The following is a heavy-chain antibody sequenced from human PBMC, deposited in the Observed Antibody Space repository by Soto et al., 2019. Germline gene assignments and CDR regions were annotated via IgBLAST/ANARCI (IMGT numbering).Heavy chain of an antibody. CDR3: AKGILSATIGPYAMDV. CDR2: ISYDGNYI. D-gene: IGHD3-16*01. CDR1: GFAFSSYA. J-gene: IGHJ6*02. Sequence: GGSLRLSCAASGFAFSSYAMHWVRQAPGKGLEWVGVISYDGNYIYYADSVKGRFTISRDNSKNTLYVKVNSLRPEDTAVYYCAKGILSATIGPYAMDVWGQGTTVTVSS. V-gene: IGHV3-30*18.